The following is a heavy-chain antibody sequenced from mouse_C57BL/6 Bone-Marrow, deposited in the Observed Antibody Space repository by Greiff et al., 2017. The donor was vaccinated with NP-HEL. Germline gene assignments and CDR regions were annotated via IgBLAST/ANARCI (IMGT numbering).Heavy chain of an antibody. J-gene: IGHJ3*01. V-gene: IGHV1-39*01. D-gene: IGHD2-3*01. CDR1: GYSFTDYN. CDR3: ARGDGYDGYLFAY. Sequence: VQLQQSGPELVKPGASVKISCKASGYSFTDYNMNWVKQSNGKSLEWIGVINPNYGTTSYNQKFKGKATLTVDQSSSTADMQRNSLTYEDSAVYYCARGDGYDGYLFAYWGKGTLVTGAA. CDR2: INPNYGTT.